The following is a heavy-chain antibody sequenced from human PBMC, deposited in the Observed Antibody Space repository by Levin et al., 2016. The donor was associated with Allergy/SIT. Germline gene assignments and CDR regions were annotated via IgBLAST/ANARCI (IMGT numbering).Heavy chain of an antibody. Sequence: GESLKISCVASGFSFSHHWMSWVRQAPGKGLEWVANINQDAGEIYYVDSVRGRFTISRDNRKNSLFLQMNSLRAEDTAVYYCARDRKDFWSGYHIFDLWGQGALVTVSS. CDR3: ARDRKDFWSGYHIFDL. CDR1: GFSFSHHW. V-gene: IGHV3-7*03. D-gene: IGHD3-3*01. CDR2: INQDAGEI. J-gene: IGHJ4*02.